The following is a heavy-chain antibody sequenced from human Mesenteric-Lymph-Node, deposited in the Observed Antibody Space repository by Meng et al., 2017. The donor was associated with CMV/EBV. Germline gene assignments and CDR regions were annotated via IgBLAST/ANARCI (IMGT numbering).Heavy chain of an antibody. D-gene: IGHD4-23*01. CDR1: GYTFTDNY. CDR2: INPKSGDT. CDR3: ASSVGGNSDFDY. Sequence: SCKTSGYTFTDNYMHWVRQAPGQGLEWMGRINPKSGDTNYAQKFQGRVTLTRDTSIRTAYMELSRLRSDDTAVYYCASSVGGNSDFDYWGQGTLVTVSS. V-gene: IGHV1-2*06. J-gene: IGHJ4*02.